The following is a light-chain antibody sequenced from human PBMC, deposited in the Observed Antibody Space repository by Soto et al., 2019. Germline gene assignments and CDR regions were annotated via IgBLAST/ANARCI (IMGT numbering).Light chain of an antibody. Sequence: ELVLTQSPATLSLSPGERATLSCRASQSGSSYLAWYQRPPGQGPMLLIYDASNRATGIPAKFSGSGSGTDVTLTISTLAPEDVAVYYCQQRSNSPPTFGGGTKVEIK. CDR2: DAS. J-gene: IGKJ4*01. CDR1: QSGSSY. V-gene: IGKV3-11*01. CDR3: QQRSNSPPT.